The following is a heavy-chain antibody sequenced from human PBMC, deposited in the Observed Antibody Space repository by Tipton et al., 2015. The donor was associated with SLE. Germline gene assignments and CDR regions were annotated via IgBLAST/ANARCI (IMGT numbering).Heavy chain of an antibody. J-gene: IGHJ4*02. V-gene: IGHV4-4*07. CDR3: ARDRGGLGSINRGIDY. CDR2: MYSTGNN. CDR1: GGSVSGYY. Sequence: TLSLTCTVSGGSVSGYYWNWIRQSAGKGLEWIGRMYSTGNNNYNPSLKSRVTISVDTSKNQFSLDLTSVTAADTAVYYCARDRGGLGSINRGIDYWGQGTLVTVSS. D-gene: IGHD3-10*01.